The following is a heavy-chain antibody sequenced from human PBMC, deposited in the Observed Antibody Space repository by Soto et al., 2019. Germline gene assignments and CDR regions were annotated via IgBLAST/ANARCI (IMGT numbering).Heavy chain of an antibody. CDR2: ISSSSSYI. V-gene: IGHV3-21*01. D-gene: IGHD1-26*01. CDR1: GFTFSSYS. Sequence: PGGSLRLSCAASGFTFSSYSMNWVRQAPGKGLEWVSSISSSSSYIYYADSVKGRFTISRDNAKNSLYLQMNSLRAEDTAVYYCARXLTKGFSGGYRPGWFDPWGQGTLVTVSS. CDR3: ARXLTKGFSGGYRPGWFDP. J-gene: IGHJ5*02.